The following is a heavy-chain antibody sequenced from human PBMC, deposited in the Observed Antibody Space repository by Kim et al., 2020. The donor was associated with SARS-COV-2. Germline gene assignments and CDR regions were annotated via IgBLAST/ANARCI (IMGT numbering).Heavy chain of an antibody. V-gene: IGHV3-33*06. D-gene: IGHD3-22*01. J-gene: IGHJ3*02. CDR3: AKDARKGMIGAFDI. Sequence: AESVKGRFTISRDNSKNTLYLQMNSLRAEDTAVYYCAKDARKGMIGAFDIWGQGTMVTVSS.